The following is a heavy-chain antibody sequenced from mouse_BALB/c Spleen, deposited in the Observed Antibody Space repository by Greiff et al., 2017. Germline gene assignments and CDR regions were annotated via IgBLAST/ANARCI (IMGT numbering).Heavy chain of an antibody. CDR3: AREDGYKAY. D-gene: IGHD2-3*01. J-gene: IGHJ3*01. CDR2: INPSSGYT. CDR1: GYTFTSYT. V-gene: IGHV1-4*02. Sequence: VQLVESAAELARPGASVKMSCKASGYTFTSYTMHWVKQRPGQGLEWIGYINPSSGYTEYNQKFKDKTTLTADKSSSTAYMQLSSLTSEDSAVYYCAREDGYKAYWGQGTLVTVSA.